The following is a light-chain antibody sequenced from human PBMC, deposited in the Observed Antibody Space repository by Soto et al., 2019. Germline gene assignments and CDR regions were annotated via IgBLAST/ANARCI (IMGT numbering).Light chain of an antibody. V-gene: IGKV3-20*01. CDR2: GTS. J-gene: IGKJ1*01. Sequence: EIVLTQSPATLSSFPGDRVTLSCRASQGVSSNYLAWYQQKSGQAPRLLLYGTSSRATGIPERFSGSGSGTDFTLTISRLEPEEFEVYYCQHYGRSRTFVKGTKVDIK. CDR1: QGVSSNY. CDR3: QHYGRSRT.